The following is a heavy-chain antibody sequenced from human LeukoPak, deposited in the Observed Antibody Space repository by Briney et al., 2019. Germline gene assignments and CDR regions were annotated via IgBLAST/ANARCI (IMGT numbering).Heavy chain of an antibody. CDR1: GYTLTGYY. D-gene: IGHD6-13*01. CDR2: INPCGGRTPSGGST. Sequence: GVSVKVSCKASGYTLTGYYIHWVRQAPGQGLEWMGIINPCGGRTPSGGSTSYAQKFQGRVTMTRDTSTSTVYMELSSLRSEDTAVYYCARDQTAATGIFDYWGQGTLVTVSS. J-gene: IGHJ4*02. V-gene: IGHV1-46*01. CDR3: ARDQTAATGIFDY.